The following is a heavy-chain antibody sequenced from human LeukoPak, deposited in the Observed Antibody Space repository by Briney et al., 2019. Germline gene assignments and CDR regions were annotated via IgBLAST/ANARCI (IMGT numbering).Heavy chain of an antibody. CDR2: MNPNSGNT. CDR3: ARGRGGPRGYGSGSYYKTPGYYYYYMDV. J-gene: IGHJ6*03. D-gene: IGHD3-10*01. Sequence: ASVKVSCKASGYTFTSYDINWVRQATGQGLEWMGWMNPNSGNTGYAQKFQGRVTMTRNTSISTAYMELSSLRSEDTAVYYCARGRGGPRGYGSGSYYKTPGYYYYYMDVWGKGTTVTVS. V-gene: IGHV1-8*01. CDR1: GYTFTSYD.